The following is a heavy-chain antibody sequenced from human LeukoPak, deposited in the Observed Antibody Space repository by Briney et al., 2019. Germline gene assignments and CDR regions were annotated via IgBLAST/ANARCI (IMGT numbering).Heavy chain of an antibody. CDR2: INSGGGT. D-gene: IGHD6-19*01. CDR1: GFTVSSTY. V-gene: IGHV3-53*01. J-gene: IGHJ4*02. CDR3: ARDRAGTSFDF. Sequence: PGGSLRPSCAVSGFTVSSTYMSWVRQAPGKGLEWVSVINSGGGTYYADSVKGRFTISRDNSKNTLHLQMNSLRAEDTAVYYCARDRAGTSFDFWGQGTLVTVSS.